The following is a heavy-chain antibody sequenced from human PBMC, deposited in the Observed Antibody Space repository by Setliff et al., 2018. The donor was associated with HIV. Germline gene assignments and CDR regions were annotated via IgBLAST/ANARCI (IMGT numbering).Heavy chain of an antibody. D-gene: IGHD1-1*01. CDR2: IYPSGGST. V-gene: IGHV1-46*01. CDR3: ARVKGLRVRNWNDRPNASDL. CDR1: GYTFTSYF. J-gene: IGHJ3*01. Sequence: EASVKVSCKASGYTFTSYFIQWVRQAPGQGLEWMGIIYPSGGSTTYAPKFQGRVTMTRDTSTSTVYMDLSGLRSDDTAVYYCARVKGLRVRNWNDRPNASDLWGQGTMV.